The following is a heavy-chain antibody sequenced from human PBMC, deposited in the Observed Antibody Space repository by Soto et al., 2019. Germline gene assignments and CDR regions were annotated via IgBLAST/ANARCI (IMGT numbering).Heavy chain of an antibody. D-gene: IGHD5-12*01. J-gene: IGHJ4*02. Sequence: SETLSLTCTVSGGSINTFYWSWVRQPAGKGLEWIGRIFSSGSTSFNPSLESRVAMSVDTSKNHFSLNLSSVTAADMAVYFCAREGSYSAYNFAHAIQLSSFDFWGQGALVTVSS. CDR3: AREGSYSAYNFAHAIQLSSFDF. V-gene: IGHV4-4*07. CDR2: IFSSGST. CDR1: GGSINTFY.